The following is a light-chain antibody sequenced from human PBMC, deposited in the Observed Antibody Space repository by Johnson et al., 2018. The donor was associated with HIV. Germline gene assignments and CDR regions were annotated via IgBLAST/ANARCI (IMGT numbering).Light chain of an antibody. V-gene: IGLV1-51*01. J-gene: IGLJ1*01. Sequence: QSVLTQPPSVSAAPGQKVTIYCSGSSSNIGNNYVSWYQQLPGTAPKLLIYDNNKRPSGIPDRFSGSKSGTSATLGITGLQTGDEADYYCGTWDSSLSAAGVFGTGTKVTVL. CDR3: GTWDSSLSAAGV. CDR1: SSNIGNNY. CDR2: DNN.